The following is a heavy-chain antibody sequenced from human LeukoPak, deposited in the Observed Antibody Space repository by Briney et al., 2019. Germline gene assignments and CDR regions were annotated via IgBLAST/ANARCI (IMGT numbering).Heavy chain of an antibody. V-gene: IGHV3-66*01. CDR2: IYSGGST. D-gene: IGHD2-2*01. CDR3: AKGPAAIGYFQD. CDR1: GFTVSSNY. Sequence: GGSLRLSCAASGFTVSSNYMSWARQAPGKGLEWVSVIYSGGSTYYADSVKGRFTISRDNSKNTVSLQMNSLRVEDTAIYYCAKGPAAIGYFQDWGQGTLVTVSS. J-gene: IGHJ1*01.